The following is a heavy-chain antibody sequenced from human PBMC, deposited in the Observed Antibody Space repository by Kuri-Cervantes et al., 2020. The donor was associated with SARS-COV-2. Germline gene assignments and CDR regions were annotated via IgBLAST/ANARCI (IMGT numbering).Heavy chain of an antibody. D-gene: IGHD2-15*01. Sequence: GESLKISCAASGFTFSSYSMNWVRQAPGKGLEWVSSISSSSSYIYYADSVKGRFTISRYNAKNSLYLQMNSLRAEDTAVYYCARDPPSPYCSGGSCRTDVWGQGTTVTVSS. CDR2: ISSSSSYI. V-gene: IGHV3-21*01. J-gene: IGHJ6*02. CDR1: GFTFSSYS. CDR3: ARDPPSPYCSGGSCRTDV.